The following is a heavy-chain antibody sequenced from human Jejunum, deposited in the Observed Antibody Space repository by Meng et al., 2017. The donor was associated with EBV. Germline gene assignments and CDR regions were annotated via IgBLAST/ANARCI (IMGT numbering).Heavy chain of an antibody. D-gene: IGHD2-2*01. V-gene: IGHV4-39*07. CDR2: IYDSGTT. CDR3: ARAGYCSSTTCPRWFDP. Sequence: QWRSPSLVTPAETLSLTSTCSGGARRRSGYDWGWIRQPPGKGLQWIGSIYDSGTTYYNPSLRSRVTISVDTSKNQFSLKLNSVTAADTAVYYCARAGYCSSTTCPRWFDPWGQGTLVTVSS. CDR1: GGARRRSGYD. J-gene: IGHJ5*02.